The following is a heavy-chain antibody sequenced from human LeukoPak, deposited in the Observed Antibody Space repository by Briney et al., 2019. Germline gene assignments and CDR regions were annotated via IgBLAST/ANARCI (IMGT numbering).Heavy chain of an antibody. Sequence: SQTLSLTCTVSCGPISSGSYYWSWIRQPAGRGLEWIGRIYTSGSTNYNPSLKSRVTISVDTSKNQFSLKLSSVTAADTAVYYCARDPVGAKFYYYYGMDVWGQRTTVTVSS. J-gene: IGHJ6*02. CDR3: ARDPVGAKFYYYYGMDV. V-gene: IGHV4-61*02. D-gene: IGHD1-26*01. CDR1: CGPISSGSYY. CDR2: IYTSGST.